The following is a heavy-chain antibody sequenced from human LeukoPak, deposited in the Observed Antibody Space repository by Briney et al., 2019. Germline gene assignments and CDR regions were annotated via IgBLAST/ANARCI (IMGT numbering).Heavy chain of an antibody. CDR3: ARDPLEVVIAVPGG. J-gene: IGHJ4*02. Sequence: PGGSLRLSCAASGFTFSTYWMHWVRQAPGKGLVWVSRINSDGSSTNYADSVEGRFTISRDNAKNSLYLQMNSLRAEDTAVYYCARDPLEVVIAVPGGWGQGTLVTVSS. D-gene: IGHD2-21*01. V-gene: IGHV3-74*01. CDR2: INSDGSST. CDR1: GFTFSTYW.